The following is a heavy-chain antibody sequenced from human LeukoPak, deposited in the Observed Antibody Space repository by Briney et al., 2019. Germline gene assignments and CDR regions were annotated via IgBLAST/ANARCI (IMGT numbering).Heavy chain of an antibody. CDR1: GGSFSGYY. V-gene: IGHV4-59*10. CDR2: IYTSGST. J-gene: IGHJ4*02. D-gene: IGHD4-17*01. CDR3: ARSPILRYYYFDY. Sequence: SETLSLTCAVYGGSFSGYYWSWIRQPPGKGLEWIGRIYTSGSTNYNPSLKSRVTMSVDTSKNQFSLKLSSVTAADTAVYYCARSPILRYYYFDYWGQGTLVTVSS.